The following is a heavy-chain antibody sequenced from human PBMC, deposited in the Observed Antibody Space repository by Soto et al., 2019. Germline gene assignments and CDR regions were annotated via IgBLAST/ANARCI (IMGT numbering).Heavy chain of an antibody. D-gene: IGHD5-12*01. Sequence: PSETLSLTCTVSGGSISSYYWSWIRQPPGKGLEWIGYIYYSGSTNYNPSLKSRVTISVDTSKNQFSLKLSSVTAEDTAVYYCARDSGMATIHYWGQGTLVTVS. CDR2: IYYSGST. J-gene: IGHJ4*02. CDR3: ARDSGMATIHY. V-gene: IGHV4-59*01. CDR1: GGSISSYY.